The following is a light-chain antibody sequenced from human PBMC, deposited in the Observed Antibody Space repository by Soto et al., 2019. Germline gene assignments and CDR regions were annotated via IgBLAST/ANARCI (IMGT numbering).Light chain of an antibody. J-gene: IGKJ3*01. Sequence: EVVLTQSPATLSVSPGERATLSCRASQTVGTNLAWYQQRPGQAPRLLIYGASTRATGIPARFSGSGSGSKLTLTISSLQADDVAVYYCQQYNKSPLFTFGPGTRVDNK. CDR1: QTVGTN. CDR3: QQYNKSPLFT. CDR2: GAS. V-gene: IGKV3-15*01.